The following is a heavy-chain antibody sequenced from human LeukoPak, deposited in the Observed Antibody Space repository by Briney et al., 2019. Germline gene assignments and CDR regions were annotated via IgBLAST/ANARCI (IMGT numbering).Heavy chain of an antibody. CDR1: GFTVSTNY. V-gene: IGHV3-53*01. CDR2: LYSGSDT. J-gene: IGHJ2*01. Sequence: GGSLTLSCAASGFTVSTNYTNWVRQAPGKGLEWVSILYSGSDTYYSDSVKGRFTISRDDSRNTLFLHMSSLKAGDTAIYYCARVGDHFHWFLDLWGRGTLVGVSS. CDR3: ARVGDHFHWFLDL. D-gene: IGHD2-21*01.